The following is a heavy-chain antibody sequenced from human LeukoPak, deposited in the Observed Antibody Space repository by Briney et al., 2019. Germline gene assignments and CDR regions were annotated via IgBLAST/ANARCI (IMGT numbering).Heavy chain of an antibody. V-gene: IGHV3-23*01. J-gene: IGHJ4*02. Sequence: PGGSLRLSCAASGSTFSSYAMSWVRQAPGKGLEWVSAISGSGGSTYYADSVKGRFTISRDNSKNTLYLQMNSLRAEDTAVYYCAKSSLVVVTAGDYWGQGTLVTVSS. CDR2: ISGSGGST. CDR1: GSTFSSYA. D-gene: IGHD2-21*02. CDR3: AKSSLVVVTAGDY.